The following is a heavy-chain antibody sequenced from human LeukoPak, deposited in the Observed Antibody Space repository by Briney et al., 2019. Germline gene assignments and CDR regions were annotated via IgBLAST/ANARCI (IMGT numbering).Heavy chain of an antibody. CDR2: INGDGSSI. J-gene: IGHJ5*02. CDR3: TRGRGPYGWFDP. CDR1: GFTSNSHW. V-gene: IGHV3-74*01. D-gene: IGHD3-10*01. Sequence: VQPGGSLRLSCAASGFTSNSHWMHWARQAPGKGLVWVARINGDGSSINYADSVKGRFAISRDNAKNTLYLQMNSLRAEDTAVYYCTRGRGPYGWFDPWGQGTLVTVSS.